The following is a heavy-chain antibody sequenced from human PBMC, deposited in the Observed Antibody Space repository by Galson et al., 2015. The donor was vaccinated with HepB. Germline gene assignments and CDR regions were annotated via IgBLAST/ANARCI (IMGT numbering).Heavy chain of an antibody. CDR1: GYTFTSYG. Sequence: SVKVSCKASGYTFTSYGINWVRQAPGQGLEWMGWISAYDGNTNYAQRFRGRVTMTSATSTSTVYMELRSLRSDDTAVYYCVRDGGPIVVGQGSYWSFDLWGRGTLVTVSS. D-gene: IGHD2-15*01. CDR3: VRDGGPIVVGQGSYWSFDL. V-gene: IGHV1-18*04. CDR2: ISAYDGNT. J-gene: IGHJ2*01.